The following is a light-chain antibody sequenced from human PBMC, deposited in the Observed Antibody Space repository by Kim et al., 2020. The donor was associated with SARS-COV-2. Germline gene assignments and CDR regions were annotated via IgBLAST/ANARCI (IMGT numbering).Light chain of an antibody. Sequence: VSPGERATLSCRASQSVPSNLAWYQQRPGQAPRLLIYGASIRATGIPDRFSGSGSGTEFTLTISSLQPEDFALYYCQQYNRWPPYIFGQGTKLEI. CDR2: GAS. CDR1: QSVPSN. V-gene: IGKV3-15*01. CDR3: QQYNRWPPYI. J-gene: IGKJ2*01.